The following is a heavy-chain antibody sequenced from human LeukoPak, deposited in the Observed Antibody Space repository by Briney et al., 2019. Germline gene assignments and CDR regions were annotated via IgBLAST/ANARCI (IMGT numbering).Heavy chain of an antibody. CDR2: VFDSGGT. CDR3: ARGYSSSWNYFDY. V-gene: IGHV4-59*01. CDR1: GGSISNYR. J-gene: IGHJ4*02. D-gene: IGHD6-13*01. Sequence: PSETLSLTCTVSGGSISNYRWSWIRQPPGKGLEWIGYVFDSGGTNYNPSLKGRVTISVDTSKKQFSLKLSSVTAADTAVYYCARGYSSSWNYFDYWGQGTLVTVSS.